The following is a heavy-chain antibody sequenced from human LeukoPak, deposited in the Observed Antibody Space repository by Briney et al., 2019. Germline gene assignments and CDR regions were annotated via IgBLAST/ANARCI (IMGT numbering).Heavy chain of an antibody. J-gene: IGHJ4*02. CDR1: GFTFSSYW. CDR3: ARRSYYNFFDY. D-gene: IGHD3-10*01. Sequence: GGSLRLSCAASGFTFSSYWMSWVRQAPGKGPEWVSTIKQDGSEKYYVDSVKGRFTISRDNAKNSLYLQMNSLRAEDTAVYYCARRSYYNFFDYWGPGALVTVSS. CDR2: IKQDGSEK. V-gene: IGHV3-7*03.